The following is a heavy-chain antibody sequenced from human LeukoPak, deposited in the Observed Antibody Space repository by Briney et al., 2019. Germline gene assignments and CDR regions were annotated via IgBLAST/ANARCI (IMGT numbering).Heavy chain of an antibody. Sequence: SETLSLTCTVSGGSISSYYWSWTRQPPGKGLEWIGYIYYSGSTNYNPSLKSRVTISVDTSKNQFSLKLSSVTAADTAVYYCARSMGRNRPVDYWGQGTLVTVSS. CDR1: GGSISSYY. V-gene: IGHV4-59*01. D-gene: IGHD1-26*01. CDR2: IYYSGST. J-gene: IGHJ4*02. CDR3: ARSMGRNRPVDY.